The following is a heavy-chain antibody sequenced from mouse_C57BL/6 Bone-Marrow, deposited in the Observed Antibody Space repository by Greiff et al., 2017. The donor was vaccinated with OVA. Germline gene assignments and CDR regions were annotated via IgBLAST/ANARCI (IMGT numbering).Heavy chain of an antibody. Sequence: EVKLVESGPGLVKPSQSLSLTCSVTGYSITSGYYWNWIRQFPGNKLEWMGYISYDGSNNYNPSLKNRISITRDTSKNQFFLKLNSVTTEDTATYYCAKKTTVVRYAMDYWGQGTSVTVAS. J-gene: IGHJ4*01. D-gene: IGHD1-1*01. CDR3: AKKTTVVRYAMDY. CDR1: GYSITSGYY. V-gene: IGHV3-6*01. CDR2: ISYDGSN.